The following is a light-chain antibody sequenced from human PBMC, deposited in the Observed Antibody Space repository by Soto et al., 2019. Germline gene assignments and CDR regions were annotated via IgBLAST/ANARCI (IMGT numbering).Light chain of an antibody. J-gene: IGKJ1*01. CDR1: QNINKW. CDR3: QEYNSYST. Sequence: DIQMTQSPSTLSASVGDRVTITCRASQNINKWLAWYQQKPGKAPKLLIYEASTLEGGVPSRFSGSGSGTEFTLTISSLQPDDFATYLCQEYNSYSTFGQGN. CDR2: EAS. V-gene: IGKV1-5*03.